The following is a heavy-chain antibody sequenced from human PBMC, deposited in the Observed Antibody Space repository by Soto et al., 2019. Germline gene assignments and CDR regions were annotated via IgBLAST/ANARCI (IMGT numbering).Heavy chain of an antibody. CDR1: GFTFSSYS. V-gene: IGHV3-48*01. Sequence: EVQLVESGGGLIQPGGSQRLSCAASGFTFSSYSMNWVRQAPGKGLEWVSYISMSGDTVYYADSVRGRFTISRDSSKNTVYLQMNSLRVEDTAVYYCAKALRFTFTTGYYMDVWGRGTTVTVSS. J-gene: IGHJ6*03. CDR2: ISMSGDTV. CDR3: AKALRFTFTTGYYMDV. D-gene: IGHD3-16*01.